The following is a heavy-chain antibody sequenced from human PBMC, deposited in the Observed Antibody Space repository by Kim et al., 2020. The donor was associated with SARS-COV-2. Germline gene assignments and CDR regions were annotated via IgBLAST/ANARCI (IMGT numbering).Heavy chain of an antibody. J-gene: IGHJ6*02. D-gene: IGHD5-12*01. Sequence: SVKVSCKASGGTFSSYAISWVRQAPGQGLEWMGGIIPIFGTANYAQKFQGRVTITADESTSTAYMELSSLRSEDTAVYYCARDGGGGYSYYYGMDVWGQGTTVTVSS. CDR1: GGTFSSYA. CDR2: IIPIFGTA. V-gene: IGHV1-69*13. CDR3: ARDGGGGYSYYYGMDV.